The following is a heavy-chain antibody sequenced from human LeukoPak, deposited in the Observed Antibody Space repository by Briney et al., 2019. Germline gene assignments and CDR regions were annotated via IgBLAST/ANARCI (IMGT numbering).Heavy chain of an antibody. CDR2: ISSSGSTI. Sequence: KPGGSLRLSCAASGFTFSDYYMSWIRQAPGKGLEWVSYISSSGSTIYYADSVKGRFTISRDNAKNSLYLQMNSLRAEDTAVYYCARVQPRYYDSSGYPPDYWGQGTLVTVSS. J-gene: IGHJ4*02. CDR3: ARVQPRYYDSSGYPPDY. D-gene: IGHD3-22*01. V-gene: IGHV3-11*01. CDR1: GFTFSDYY.